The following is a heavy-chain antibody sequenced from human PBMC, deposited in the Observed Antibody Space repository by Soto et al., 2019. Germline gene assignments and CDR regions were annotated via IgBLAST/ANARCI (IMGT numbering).Heavy chain of an antibody. CDR1: GGTFGSSA. Sequence: QVQLVQSGAEVKKPGSSVTVSCKASGGTFGSSAISWVLQAPGQGLEWMGRIIPIFPPPDYAQKFQGRVTLTADEATSTAYRELTRLRSEDTAVYYCARDNDRLQLGGNYSCAMDVWGQGTTVDVSS. V-gene: IGHV1-69*12. CDR2: IIPIFPPP. D-gene: IGHD5-12*01. J-gene: IGHJ6*02. CDR3: ARDNDRLQLGGNYSCAMDV.